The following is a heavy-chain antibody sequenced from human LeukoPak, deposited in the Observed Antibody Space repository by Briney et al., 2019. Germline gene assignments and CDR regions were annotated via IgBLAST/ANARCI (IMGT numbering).Heavy chain of an antibody. J-gene: IGHJ4*02. Sequence: SETLSLTCTVSGGSISSGGYYWSWIRQPPGKGLEWIGYIYHSGSTYYNPSLKSRVTISVDRSKNQFSLKLSSVTAADTAAYYCASEDYYDSSGIWGQGTLVTVSS. CDR2: IYHSGST. V-gene: IGHV4-30-2*01. CDR3: ASEDYYDSSGI. D-gene: IGHD3-22*01. CDR1: GGSISSGGYY.